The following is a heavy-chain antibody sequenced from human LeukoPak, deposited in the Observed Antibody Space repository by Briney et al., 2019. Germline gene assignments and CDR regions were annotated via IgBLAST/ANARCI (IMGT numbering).Heavy chain of an antibody. D-gene: IGHD6-25*01. J-gene: IGHJ6*02. CDR2: ISYDGSNK. CDR3: AKSGQGMDV. CDR1: GFTFSSYG. Sequence: PGRSLRLSCAASGFTFSSYGMHWVRQAPGKGLEWVAVISYDGSNKCYADSVKGRFTISRDNSKNTLYLQMNSLRAEDTAVYYCAKSGQGMDVWGQGTTVTVSS. V-gene: IGHV3-30*18.